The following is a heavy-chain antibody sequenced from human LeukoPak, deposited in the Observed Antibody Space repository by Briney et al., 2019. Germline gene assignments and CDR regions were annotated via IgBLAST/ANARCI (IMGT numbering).Heavy chain of an antibody. D-gene: IGHD6-6*01. J-gene: IGHJ4*02. CDR1: GGSISSYY. CDR3: AREGVGAARRYLDY. CDR2: IYYSGST. V-gene: IGHV4-59*12. Sequence: SETLSLTCTVSGGSISSYYWSWIRQPPGKGLEWIGYIYYSGSTNYNPSLKSRVTISVDTSKNQFSLKLSSVTAADTAVYYCAREGVGAARRYLDYWGQGTLVTVSS.